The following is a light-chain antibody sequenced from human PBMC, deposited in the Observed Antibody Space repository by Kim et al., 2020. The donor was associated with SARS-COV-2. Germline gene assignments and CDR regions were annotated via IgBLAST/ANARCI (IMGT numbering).Light chain of an antibody. V-gene: IGKV3-20*01. J-gene: IGKJ2*01. CDR1: QSVSSDY. CDR3: QQYGASPLMYT. CDR2: GAS. Sequence: EVVLTQSPGTLSLSPGERATLSCRASQSVSSDYLAWYQQKPGQAPRLLIYGASNRATGIPGRFSGGGSGTDFTLTISSLEPEDFAVYYCQQYGASPLMYTFGQGTSWRS.